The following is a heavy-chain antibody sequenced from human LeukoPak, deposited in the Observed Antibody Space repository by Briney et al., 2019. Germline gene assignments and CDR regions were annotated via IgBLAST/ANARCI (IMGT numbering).Heavy chain of an antibody. V-gene: IGHV3-7*01. CDR1: GFTFSSYW. Sequence: GGSLRLSCAASGFTFSSYWMSWVRQALGKGLEWVANIKQDGSEKYYVDSVKGRFTISRDNAKNSLYLQMNSLRAEDTAVYYCASGTQNYDFWSGYFLGVFDYWGQGTLVTVSS. CDR3: ASGTQNYDFWSGYFLGVFDY. D-gene: IGHD3-3*01. CDR2: IKQDGSEK. J-gene: IGHJ4*02.